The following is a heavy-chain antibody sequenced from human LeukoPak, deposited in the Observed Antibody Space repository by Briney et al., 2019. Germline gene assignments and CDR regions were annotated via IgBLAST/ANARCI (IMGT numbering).Heavy chain of an antibody. CDR1: GGSFSGYY. CDR2: IYYSGST. V-gene: IGHV4-59*01. Sequence: SETLSLTCAVYGGSFSGYYWSWIRQPPGKGLEWIGYIYYSGSTNYNPSLKSRVTISVDTSKNQFSLKLSSVTAADTAIYYCARDLRTYSSGPIYPWGQGTLVTVSS. J-gene: IGHJ5*02. D-gene: IGHD6-19*01. CDR3: ARDLRTYSSGPIYP.